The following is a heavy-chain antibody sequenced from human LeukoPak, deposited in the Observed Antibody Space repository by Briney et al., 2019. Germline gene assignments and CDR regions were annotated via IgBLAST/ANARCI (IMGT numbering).Heavy chain of an antibody. J-gene: IGHJ4*02. Sequence: GGSLKLSCAASGLTFSSFSFNWVRQGPGKGLEWVSSINTVASYIYYADSVKGRFTISRDNAKNSLYLQMNSLRAEDTGVYYCARLRRNSDKSGFYYYYDYWGQGTLVTVSS. CDR2: INTVASYI. CDR1: GLTFSSFS. D-gene: IGHD3-22*01. V-gene: IGHV3-21*06. CDR3: ARLRRNSDKSGFYYYYDY.